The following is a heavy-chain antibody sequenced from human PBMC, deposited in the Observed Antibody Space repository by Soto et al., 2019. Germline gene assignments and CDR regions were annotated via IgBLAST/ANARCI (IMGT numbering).Heavy chain of an antibody. J-gene: IGHJ4*02. D-gene: IGHD3-22*01. CDR3: ASPEYYYETSGWYY. CDR2: ISTSSSYI. Sequence: EVQLVESGGGLVKPGGSLRLSCAASGFTFSTYSMNWVRQAPGKGLEWVSSISTSSSYIYYAGSVKGRFTISRDNAKNSLYLQMHSLRAQDTAVYYCASPEYYYETSGWYYWGQGTLVPVSS. V-gene: IGHV3-21*01. CDR1: GFTFSTYS.